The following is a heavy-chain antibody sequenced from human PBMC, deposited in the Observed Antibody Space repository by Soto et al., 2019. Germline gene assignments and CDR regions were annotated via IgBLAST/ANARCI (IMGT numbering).Heavy chain of an antibody. V-gene: IGHV1-69*13. CDR2: IIPIFGTA. Sequence: ASVKVSCKASGGTFSSYAISWVRQAPGQGLEWMGGIIPIFGTANYAQKFQGRVTITADESTSTAYMELSSLRSEDAAVYYCARGGIRIVVVTAIPDGMDVWGQGTTVTVSS. D-gene: IGHD2-21*02. CDR1: GGTFSSYA. CDR3: ARGGIRIVVVTAIPDGMDV. J-gene: IGHJ6*02.